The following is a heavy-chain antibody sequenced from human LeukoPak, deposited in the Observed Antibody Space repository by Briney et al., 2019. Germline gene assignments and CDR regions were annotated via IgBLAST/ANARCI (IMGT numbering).Heavy chain of an antibody. J-gene: IGHJ4*02. CDR3: AKQLVGAFDY. CDR2: ISPTSGTT. D-gene: IGHD1-26*01. V-gene: IGHV3-23*01. CDR1: GFTFSNFA. Sequence: GGSLRLSCTASGFTFSNFAMSWVRQAPGKGLDWVSAISPTSGTTFYADSVKGRFTISRDNSKNTLYLQMNSLRAEDTAVYYCAKQLVGAFDYWGQGTLVTVSS.